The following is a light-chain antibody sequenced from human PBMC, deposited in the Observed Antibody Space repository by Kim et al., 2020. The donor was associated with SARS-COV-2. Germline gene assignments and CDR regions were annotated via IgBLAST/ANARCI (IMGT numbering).Light chain of an antibody. CDR2: DAS. CDR3: QQYDQLPPYS. Sequence: DIQMTQSPSSLSASIGDRVTITCQASQDISKFLNWYQQKAGKAPKLLIYDASNLGTGVSSRFSGSGSGTDFTFTISSLQPEDTATYYCQQYDQLPPYSLGRGTKLEI. V-gene: IGKV1-33*01. CDR1: QDISKF. J-gene: IGKJ2*03.